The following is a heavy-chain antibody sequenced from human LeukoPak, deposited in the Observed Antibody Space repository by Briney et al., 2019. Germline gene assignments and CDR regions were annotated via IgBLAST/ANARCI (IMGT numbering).Heavy chain of an antibody. V-gene: IGHV1-18*01. CDR1: GYTFTSYG. CDR3: ARDSIFGVVIIDDAFDI. D-gene: IGHD3-3*01. CDR2: ISAYNGNT. J-gene: IGHJ3*02. Sequence: ASVKVSCKASGYTFTSYGISWVRQAPGQGLEWMGWISAYNGNTNYAQKLQGRVTMTTDTSTSTAYMELRSLRSDDTAVYYCARDSIFGVVIIDDAFDIWGQGTMVTVSS.